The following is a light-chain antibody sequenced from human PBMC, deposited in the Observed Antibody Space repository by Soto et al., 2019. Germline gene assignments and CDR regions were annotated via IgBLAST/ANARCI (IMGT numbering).Light chain of an antibody. CDR1: QSVSSSY. J-gene: IGKJ3*01. Sequence: EIVLTQSPGTLSLSPGERATLSCRASQSVSSSYLAWYQQKPGQAPRLLIYGASSRATGIPDRFSGSGSGTDFTLTISRLEPEDIAVYYCQQYGCSPVFGPGTKVDIK. CDR2: GAS. V-gene: IGKV3-20*01. CDR3: QQYGCSPV.